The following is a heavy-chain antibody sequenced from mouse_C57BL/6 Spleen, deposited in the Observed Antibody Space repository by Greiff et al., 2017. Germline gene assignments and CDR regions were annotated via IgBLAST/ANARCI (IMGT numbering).Heavy chain of an antibody. CDR2: IDPETGGT. V-gene: IGHV1-15*01. D-gene: IGHD1-1*01. J-gene: IGHJ2*01. CDR1: GYTFTDYE. CDR3: TTYYGSRYFDY. Sequence: VQLQQSGAELVRPGASVTLSCKASGYTFTDYEMHWVKQTPVHGLEWIGAIDPETGGTAYNQKFKGKAILTADKSSSTAYMELRSLTSEDSAGYYCTTYYGSRYFDYWGQGTTLTVSS.